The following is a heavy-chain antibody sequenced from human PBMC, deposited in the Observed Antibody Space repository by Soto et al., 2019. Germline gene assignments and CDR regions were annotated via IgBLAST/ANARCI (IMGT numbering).Heavy chain of an antibody. CDR3: ATDPRLGRGTYYYGSGSYYLDC. V-gene: IGHV1-24*01. Sequence: ASVKVSCKVSGYTLTELSMHWVRQAPGKGLEWMGGFDPEDGETIYAQKFQGRVTMTEDTSTDTAYMELSSLRSEDTAVYYCATDPRLGRGTYYYGSGSYYLDCWGQGTLVTVSS. CDR2: FDPEDGET. J-gene: IGHJ4*02. D-gene: IGHD3-10*01. CDR1: GYTLTELS.